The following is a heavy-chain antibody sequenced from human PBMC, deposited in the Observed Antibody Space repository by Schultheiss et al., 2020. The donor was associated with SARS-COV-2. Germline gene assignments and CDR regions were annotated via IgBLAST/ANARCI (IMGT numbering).Heavy chain of an antibody. D-gene: IGHD4-17*01. Sequence: GGSLRLSCAASGFTFSDYYMSWIRQAPGKGLEWVSAISGSGGSTYYADSVKGRFTISRDNSKNTLYLQMNSLRAEDTAVYYCATDLSAVTNEALFDYWGQGTLVTVSS. V-gene: IGHV3-23*01. CDR1: GFTFSDYY. CDR3: ATDLSAVTNEALFDY. J-gene: IGHJ4*02. CDR2: ISGSGGST.